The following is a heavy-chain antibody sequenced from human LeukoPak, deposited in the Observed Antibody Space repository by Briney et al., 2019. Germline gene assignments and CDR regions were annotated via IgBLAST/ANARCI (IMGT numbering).Heavy chain of an antibody. Sequence: GGSLRLSCAASGFTFSSYAMHWVRHAPGKGLEWVAVISYDGSNKYYADSVKGRFTISRDNSKNTLYLQMNSLRAEDTAVYYCAREAIAAAGPFDYWGQGTLVTVSS. CDR3: AREAIAAAGPFDY. D-gene: IGHD6-13*01. CDR1: GFTFSSYA. J-gene: IGHJ4*02. V-gene: IGHV3-30-3*01. CDR2: ISYDGSNK.